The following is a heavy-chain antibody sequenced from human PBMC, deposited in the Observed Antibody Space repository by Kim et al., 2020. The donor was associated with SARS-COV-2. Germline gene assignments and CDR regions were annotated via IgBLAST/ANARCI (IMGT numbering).Heavy chain of an antibody. Sequence: GGSLRLSCAASGFTVSSNYMSWVRQAPGKGLEWVSVIYSGGSTYYADSVKGRFTISRDNSKNTLYLQMNSLRAEDTAVYYCARVSSKQLIFDGWFDPWGQGTLVTVSS. J-gene: IGHJ5*02. CDR3: ARVSSKQLIFDGWFDP. D-gene: IGHD3-16*01. V-gene: IGHV3-66*01. CDR1: GFTVSSNY. CDR2: IYSGGST.